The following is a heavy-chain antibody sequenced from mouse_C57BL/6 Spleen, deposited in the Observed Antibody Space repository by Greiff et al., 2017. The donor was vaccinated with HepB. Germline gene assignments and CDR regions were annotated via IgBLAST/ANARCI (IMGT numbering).Heavy chain of an antibody. Sequence: QVHVKQSGAELVKPGASVKISCKASGYAFSSYWMNWVKQRPGKGLEWIGQIYPGDGDTNYNGKFKGKATLTADKSSSTAYMQLSSLTSEDSAVYFCAVAGDYYAMDYWGQGTSVTVSS. V-gene: IGHV1-80*01. J-gene: IGHJ4*01. CDR3: AVAGDYYAMDY. CDR2: IYPGDGDT. CDR1: GYAFSSYW.